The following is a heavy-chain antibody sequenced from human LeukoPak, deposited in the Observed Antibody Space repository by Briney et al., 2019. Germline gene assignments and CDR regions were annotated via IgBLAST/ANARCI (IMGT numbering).Heavy chain of an antibody. V-gene: IGHV3-21*01. CDR3: ARDRAYCGGDCYSAFDY. Sequence: GGSLRLSCAASGFTVSSNYMSWVRQAPGKGLEWVSSISSSSSYIYYADSVKGRFTISRDNAKNSLYLQMNSLRAEDTAVYYCARDRAYCGGDCYSAFDYWGQGTLVTVSS. CDR2: ISSSSSYI. J-gene: IGHJ4*02. CDR1: GFTVSSNY. D-gene: IGHD2-21*02.